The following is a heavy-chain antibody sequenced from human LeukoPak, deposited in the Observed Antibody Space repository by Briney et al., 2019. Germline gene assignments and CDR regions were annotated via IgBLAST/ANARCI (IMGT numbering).Heavy chain of an antibody. V-gene: IGHV3-23*01. CDR2: ISGGGEST. J-gene: IGHJ4*02. Sequence: GGSLRLSCAASGFTFSSYSMNWVRQAPGKGLEWVSAISGGGESTYNADSVKGRFIISRDNSKNTLYLQMNSLRAEDTAVYYCAKGEGGSCSSSSCSTYFDYWGQGTLVTVSS. D-gene: IGHD2-15*01. CDR1: GFTFSSYS. CDR3: AKGEGGSCSSSSCSTYFDY.